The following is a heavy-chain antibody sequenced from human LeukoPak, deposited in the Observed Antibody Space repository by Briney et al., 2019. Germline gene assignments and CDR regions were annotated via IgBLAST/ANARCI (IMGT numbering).Heavy chain of an antibody. Sequence: GASVKVSCKASGGTFSSYAISWVRQAPGQGLEWMGGIIPIFGTANYAQKFQGRVTITADESTSTAYMELSSLRSEDTAVYYCARDYYDSSGYSPAGGYWGQGTLVTVSS. D-gene: IGHD3-22*01. CDR1: GGTFSSYA. J-gene: IGHJ4*02. V-gene: IGHV1-69*13. CDR2: IIPIFGTA. CDR3: ARDYYDSSGYSPAGGY.